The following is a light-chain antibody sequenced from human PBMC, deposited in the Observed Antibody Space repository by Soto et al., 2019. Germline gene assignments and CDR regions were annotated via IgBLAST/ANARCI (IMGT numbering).Light chain of an antibody. CDR2: DAS. J-gene: IGKJ1*01. Sequence: DIQMTQSPSSLSASVGDRVTITCRASQSISSYLNWYQHKPGKAPKLLIYDASSLESGVPSRFSGSGSGTEFTLTISSLQPDDFATYYCQQYNTYSPERTFGQGTKV. CDR3: QQYNTYSPERT. CDR1: QSISSY. V-gene: IGKV1-5*01.